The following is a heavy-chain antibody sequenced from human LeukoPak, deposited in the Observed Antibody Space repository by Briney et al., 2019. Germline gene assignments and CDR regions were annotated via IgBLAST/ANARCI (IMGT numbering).Heavy chain of an antibody. CDR3: ARGGPYYYGSGSYYIPFDY. CDR1: GYTFTSYG. Sequence: GASVKVSCKASGYTFTSYGISWVRQAPGQGLEWMGWISAYNGNTNYAQKLQGRVTMTTDTSTSTAYMELRSLRSDDTAVYYCARGGPYYYGSGSYYIPFDYWGQGTLVTVSS. CDR2: ISAYNGNT. V-gene: IGHV1-18*01. J-gene: IGHJ4*02. D-gene: IGHD3-10*01.